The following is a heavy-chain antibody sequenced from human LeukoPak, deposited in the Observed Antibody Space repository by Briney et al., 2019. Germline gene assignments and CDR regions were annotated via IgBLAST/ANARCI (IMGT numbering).Heavy chain of an antibody. V-gene: IGHV3-23*01. CDR2: ITGSGGST. D-gene: IGHD1-26*01. J-gene: IGHJ4*02. CDR3: ATRVLVGATRSFDY. CDR1: GFTFSSSA. Sequence: GGSLRLSCAASGFTFSSSAMTWIRQAPRKGLEWVSSITGSGGSTTYADSVKGRVTISRDNSKNTLYLQMNSLRAEDTALYYCATRVLVGATRSFDYWGRGTLVTVSS.